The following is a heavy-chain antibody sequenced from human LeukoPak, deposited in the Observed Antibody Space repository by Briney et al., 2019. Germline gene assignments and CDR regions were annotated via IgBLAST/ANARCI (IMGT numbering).Heavy chain of an antibody. Sequence: GGCLRLSCAASGFTFSSYSMNWVRQAPGKGLEWVSSISSSSSYIYYADSVKGRFTISRDNAKNSLYLQMNSLRAEDTAVYYCARDQVLRFLEWLIDYWGQGTLVTVSS. J-gene: IGHJ4*02. D-gene: IGHD3-3*01. CDR3: ARDQVLRFLEWLIDY. CDR1: GFTFSSYS. V-gene: IGHV3-21*01. CDR2: ISSSSSYI.